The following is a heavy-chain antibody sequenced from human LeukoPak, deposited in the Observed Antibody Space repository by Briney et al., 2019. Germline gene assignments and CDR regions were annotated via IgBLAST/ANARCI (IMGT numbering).Heavy chain of an antibody. CDR2: ISTYNGNT. CDR3: ARAVLLWFGELYYFDY. V-gene: IGHV1-18*01. D-gene: IGHD3-10*01. CDR1: GYTFTSHG. J-gene: IGHJ4*02. Sequence: ASVKVSCKASGYTFTSHGISWVRQAPGQGLEWMGWISTYNGNTNYAQKLQGRVSMTTDTSTSTAYMELRSLRSDDTAVYYCARAVLLWFGELYYFDYWGQGTLVTVSS.